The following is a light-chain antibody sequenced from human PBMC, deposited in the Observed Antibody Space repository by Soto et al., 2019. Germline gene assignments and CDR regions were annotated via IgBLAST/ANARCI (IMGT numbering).Light chain of an antibody. V-gene: IGKV1-39*01. CDR3: QQSYNTPIT. J-gene: IGKJ5*01. CDR2: AAS. Sequence: DIQMTQSPSPLSASVGDRVTITCRASQSISSHLNWYQQKPGKAPNLLIYAASSLQSGVPSRFSGSGSGTDFTLTISSLQPEDFATYYRQQSYNTPITFGQGTRLEIK. CDR1: QSISSH.